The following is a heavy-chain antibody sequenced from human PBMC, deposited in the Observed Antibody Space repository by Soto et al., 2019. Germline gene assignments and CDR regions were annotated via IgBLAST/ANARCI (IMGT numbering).Heavy chain of an antibody. CDR3: ASSPYYYDSSGPDY. D-gene: IGHD3-22*01. CDR1: GGSISSYY. CDR2: IYTSGST. Sequence: SETLSLTCTVSGGSISSYYWSWIRQPAGKGLEWIGRIYTSGSTNYNPSLKSRVTMSVDTSKNQFSLKLSSVTAADTAVYYCASSPYYYDSSGPDYWGQGTLVTVS. V-gene: IGHV4-4*07. J-gene: IGHJ4*02.